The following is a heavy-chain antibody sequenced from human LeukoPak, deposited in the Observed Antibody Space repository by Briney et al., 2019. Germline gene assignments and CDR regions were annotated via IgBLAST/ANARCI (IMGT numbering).Heavy chain of an antibody. V-gene: IGHV1-69*05. CDR3: ARVRMTYHYESGGFDY. Sequence: SVKVSCKASGGTFSSYAISWVRQAPGQGLEWMGGIIPIFGTANYAQKFQGRVTITTDESTSTAYMELSSLRSEDTAVYYCARVRMTYHYESGGFDYWGQGTLVTVSS. CDR2: IIPIFGTA. D-gene: IGHD3-22*01. CDR1: GGTFSSYA. J-gene: IGHJ4*02.